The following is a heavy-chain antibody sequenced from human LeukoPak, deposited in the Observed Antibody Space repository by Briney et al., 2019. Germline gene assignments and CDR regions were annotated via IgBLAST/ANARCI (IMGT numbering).Heavy chain of an antibody. J-gene: IGHJ4*02. CDR2: IWYDGSNK. CDR1: GFTFNRYG. Sequence: GSPLRLSCAASGFTFNRYGMHWVRQAPGKGLEWVAVIWYDGSNKYYADSVKGRFTIYRDNSKNTLYLQMNSLRAEDTGVYYCARERCGGDCYFDYWGQGTLVTVSS. CDR3: ARERCGGDCYFDY. V-gene: IGHV3-33*01. D-gene: IGHD2-21*02.